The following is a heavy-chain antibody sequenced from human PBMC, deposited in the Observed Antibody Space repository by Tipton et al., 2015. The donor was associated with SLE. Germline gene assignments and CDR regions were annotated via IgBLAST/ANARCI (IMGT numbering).Heavy chain of an antibody. Sequence: GSLRLSCAASGFTFSGYTMSWVRQAPGKGLEWVSVIVGSDSSTHYADSVKGRFSISRDNSKNTLYLQMNSLRVEDTAIYYCGRGSSSRDYWGQETLVTVSS. CDR3: GRGSSSRDY. D-gene: IGHD6-6*01. J-gene: IGHJ4*02. V-gene: IGHV3-23*01. CDR1: GFTFSGYT. CDR2: IVGSDSST.